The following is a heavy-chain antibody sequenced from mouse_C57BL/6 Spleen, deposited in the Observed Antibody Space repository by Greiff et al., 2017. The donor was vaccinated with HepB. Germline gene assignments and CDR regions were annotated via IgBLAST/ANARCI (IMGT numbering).Heavy chain of an antibody. V-gene: IGHV8-12*01. CDR3: ARRAPRWARGYFDY. CDR1: GFSLSTSGMG. CDR2: IYWDDDK. Sequence: QVPLQESGPGILQSSQTLSLTCSFSGFSLSTSGMGVSWIRQPSGKGLEWLVHIYWDDDKRYNPYLKSRLTITKDTSRNQVFLKITSVDTADTATYSCARRAPRWARGYFDYWGQGTTLTVSS. J-gene: IGHJ2*01.